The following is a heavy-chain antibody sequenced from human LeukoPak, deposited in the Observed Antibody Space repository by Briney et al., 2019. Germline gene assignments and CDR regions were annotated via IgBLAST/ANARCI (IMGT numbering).Heavy chain of an antibody. CDR3: ARGVGDIVVVPAAILQALVGAFDI. CDR1: GGTFSSYA. V-gene: IGHV1-69*01. D-gene: IGHD2-2*02. CDR2: IIPIFGTA. J-gene: IGHJ3*02. Sequence: SVKVSCKASGGTFSSYAISWVRQAPGQGLEWMGGIIPIFGTANYAQKFQGRVTITADESTSTAYMELSSLRSEDTAVYYCARGVGDIVVVPAAILQALVGAFDIWGQGTMVTVSS.